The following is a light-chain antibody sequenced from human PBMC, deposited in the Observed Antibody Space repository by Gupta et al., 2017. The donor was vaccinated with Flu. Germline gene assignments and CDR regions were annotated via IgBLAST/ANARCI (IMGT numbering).Light chain of an antibody. Sequence: DIVMSQSPDSLAVSLGERATINCKSSRSVLYTSNNKNYLAWLQQKPGQPPKVLIYWASTRESGVPDRFSGSGSGTDFTLTISGLQAEDVAVYYCQQYFTSPWTFGQGTKEEIK. CDR3: QQYFTSPWT. CDR2: WAS. CDR1: RSVLYTSNNKNY. V-gene: IGKV4-1*01. J-gene: IGKJ1*01.